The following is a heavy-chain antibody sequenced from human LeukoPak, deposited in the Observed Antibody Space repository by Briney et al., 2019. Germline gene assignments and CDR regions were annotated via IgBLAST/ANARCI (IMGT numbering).Heavy chain of an antibody. CDR2: LDGSGFFT. J-gene: IGHJ3*01. CDR1: GFTFSSYA. D-gene: IGHD2-15*01. V-gene: IGHV3-23*01. CDR3: AKLIGYCTGGSCYHDNFDV. Sequence: GGSLRLSCAASGFTFSSYAMGWVRQAPGKGLEWVSALDGSGFFTVYGDSVKGRFTISRDNSKNTVYLQMRSLRAEDTALYYCAKLIGYCTGGSCYHDNFDVWGQGTMVTISS.